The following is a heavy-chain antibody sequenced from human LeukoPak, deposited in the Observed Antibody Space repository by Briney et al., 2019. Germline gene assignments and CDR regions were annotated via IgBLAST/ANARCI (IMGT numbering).Heavy chain of an antibody. Sequence: ASVKVSCEASGYTFTGYMHWVRQAPGQGLEWMGRINPNNGGTNYAQKFQGRVTMTGDTSISTAYMELSSLRSDDTAVYYCTRESGSYHGNDYWGQGTLVTVSS. CDR2: INPNNGGT. CDR1: GYTFTGY. CDR3: TRESGSYHGNDY. J-gene: IGHJ4*02. V-gene: IGHV1-2*06. D-gene: IGHD1-26*01.